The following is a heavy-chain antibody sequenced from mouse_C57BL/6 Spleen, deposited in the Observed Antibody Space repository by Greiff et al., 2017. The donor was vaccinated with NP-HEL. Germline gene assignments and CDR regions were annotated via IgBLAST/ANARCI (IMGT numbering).Heavy chain of an antibody. CDR3: AREETGPYAMDY. J-gene: IGHJ4*01. CDR2: IYPGDGDT. Sequence: VKLQESGAELVKPGASVKISCKASGYAFSSYWMNWVKQRPGKGLEWIGQIYPGDGDTNYNGKFKGKATLTADKSSSTAYMQLSSLTSEDSAVYFCAREETGPYAMDYWGQGTSVTVSS. V-gene: IGHV1-80*01. D-gene: IGHD4-1*01. CDR1: GYAFSSYW.